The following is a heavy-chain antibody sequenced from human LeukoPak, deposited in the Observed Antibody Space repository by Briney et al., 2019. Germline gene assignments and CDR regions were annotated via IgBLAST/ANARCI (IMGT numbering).Heavy chain of an antibody. D-gene: IGHD2-21*02. V-gene: IGHV1-46*01. CDR3: ARVEGYCGGDCYLGY. CDR1: GYTFTSYY. J-gene: IGHJ4*02. CDR2: INPSGGST. Sequence: ASVKVSCKASGYTFTSYYMHWVRQAPGQGLEWMGIINPSGGSTSYAQKFQGRVTMTRDMSTSTVYMELSSLRSEDTAVYYCARVEGYCGGDCYLGYWGQGTLVTVSS.